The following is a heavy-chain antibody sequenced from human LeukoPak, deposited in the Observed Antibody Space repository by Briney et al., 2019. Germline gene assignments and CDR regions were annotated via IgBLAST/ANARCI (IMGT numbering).Heavy chain of an antibody. Sequence: GGSLRLSCAASGFTFSDYYMSWIRQAPGKGLEWISYISSSGDTIFYADSVKGRFTISRDNAKNSLYLQMNSLRAEDTAVYYCASSRGSWPDYFDYWGQGTLVTVSS. J-gene: IGHJ4*02. CDR1: GFTFSDYY. CDR2: ISSSGDTI. V-gene: IGHV3-11*04. D-gene: IGHD6-13*01. CDR3: ASSRGSWPDYFDY.